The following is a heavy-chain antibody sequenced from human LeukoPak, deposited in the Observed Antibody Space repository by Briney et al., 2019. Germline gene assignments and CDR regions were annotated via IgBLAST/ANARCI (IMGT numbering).Heavy chain of an antibody. CDR3: ARDCWLGSLGFGDSRYYYHGMDV. CDR1: GGSISSGDYY. CDR2: IYYNGST. J-gene: IGHJ6*02. V-gene: IGHV4-30-4*01. D-gene: IGHD3-10*01. Sequence: SQTLSLTCTVSGGSISSGDYYWSWIRQPPGKGLEWIGYIYYNGSTYYNPSLKSRVTISVDTSKNQFSLKLSSVTAADTAVYYCARDCWLGSLGFGDSRYYYHGMDVWGQGTTVTVSS.